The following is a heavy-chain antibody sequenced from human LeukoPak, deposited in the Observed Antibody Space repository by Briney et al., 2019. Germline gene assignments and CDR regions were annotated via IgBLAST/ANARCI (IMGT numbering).Heavy chain of an antibody. V-gene: IGHV1-69*05. Sequence: ASVKVSCKASGGTFSSYAISWVRQAPGQGLEWMGGIIPIFGTANYAQKFQGRVTITTDESTSTAYMELSSLRPEDTAVYYCASADGYNFARAYFQHWGQGTLVTVSS. CDR3: ASADGYNFARAYFQH. J-gene: IGHJ1*01. CDR1: GGTFSSYA. CDR2: IIPIFGTA. D-gene: IGHD5-24*01.